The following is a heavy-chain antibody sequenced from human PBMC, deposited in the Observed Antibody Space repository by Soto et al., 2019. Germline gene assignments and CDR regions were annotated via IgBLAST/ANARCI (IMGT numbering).Heavy chain of an antibody. CDR2: IKPDGSEG. Sequence: EVQLVESGGGLVQPGGSLRLSCEASGFTFGTNWMTWVRQPPGKGLECVADIKPDGSEGNYVDSVKGRFTISRDNAKNSLYLHMNSLRAEDTAVYYCATDLNWEHYWGQGTLVTVSS. J-gene: IGHJ4*02. CDR1: GFTFGTNW. CDR3: ATDLNWEHY. V-gene: IGHV3-7*04. D-gene: IGHD7-27*01.